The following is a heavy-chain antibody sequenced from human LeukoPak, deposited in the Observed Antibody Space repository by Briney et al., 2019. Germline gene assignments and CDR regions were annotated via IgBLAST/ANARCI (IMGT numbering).Heavy chain of an antibody. CDR3: ARVISGTWLWF. Sequence: SVKVSCKASGGTFSSYAITWVRQAPGLGLEWMGRIIPTLEVANYAQKFQGRVTITADKSTSTAYMELSSLRPEDTAVYYCARVISGTWLWFWGQGTLVSVSS. CDR2: IIPTLEVA. D-gene: IGHD1-14*01. CDR1: GGTFSSYA. V-gene: IGHV1-69*04. J-gene: IGHJ4*02.